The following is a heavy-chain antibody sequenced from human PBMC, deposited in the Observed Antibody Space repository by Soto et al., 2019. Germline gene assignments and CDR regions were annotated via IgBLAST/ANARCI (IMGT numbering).Heavy chain of an antibody. J-gene: IGHJ4*02. CDR3: ARDQTDSGGYSDS. Sequence: GGSLRLSCEASGFNFGSYGIHWVRQAPGKGLEWVAIIWNDGSNEYYADSVKGRFTISRDNSKNAVCLQVSKLRAEDTAVYFCARDQTDSGGYSDSWGQGTLVTVSS. D-gene: IGHD3-22*01. CDR1: GFNFGSYG. V-gene: IGHV3-33*01. CDR2: IWNDGSNE.